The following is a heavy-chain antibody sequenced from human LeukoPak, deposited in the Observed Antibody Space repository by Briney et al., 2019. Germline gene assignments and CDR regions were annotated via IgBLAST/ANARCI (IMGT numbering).Heavy chain of an antibody. V-gene: IGHV4-34*01. CDR1: GGSISTYY. D-gene: IGHD4-17*01. CDR3: ASSATVTTGSFDY. CDR2: INHSGST. J-gene: IGHJ4*02. Sequence: SETLSLTCTVSGGSISTYYWSWIRQPPGKGLEWIGEINHSGSTNYNPSLKSRVTISVDTSKNQFSLKLSSVTAADTAVYYCASSATVTTGSFDYWGQGTLVTVSS.